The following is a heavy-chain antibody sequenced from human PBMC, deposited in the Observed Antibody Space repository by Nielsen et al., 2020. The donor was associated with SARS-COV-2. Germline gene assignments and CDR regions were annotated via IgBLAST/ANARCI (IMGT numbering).Heavy chain of an antibody. J-gene: IGHJ6*03. CDR1: GGSISSSNW. V-gene: IGHV4-4*02. Sequence: SETLSLTCAVSGGSISSSNWWSWIRQPPGKGLEWIGYIYYSGSTNYNPSLKSRVAISVDTSKNQFSLKLSSVTAADTAVYYCARVYGSGSYYASYYYYYYYMDVWGKGTTVTVSS. D-gene: IGHD3-10*01. CDR2: IYYSGST. CDR3: ARVYGSGSYYASYYYYYYYMDV.